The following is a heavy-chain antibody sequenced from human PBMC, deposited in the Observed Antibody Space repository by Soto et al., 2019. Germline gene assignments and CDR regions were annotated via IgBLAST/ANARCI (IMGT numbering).Heavy chain of an antibody. CDR2: IYSDGST. J-gene: IGHJ4*02. CDR3: ARDRTFDY. Sequence: EVQLVESGGGLIQPGGSLRLSCAASGFTVSSNYMSWVRQAPGKGLEWVSVIYSDGSTYYADSVKGRFTISRDNSKNTVYLQMNSPRLEDTAVYYCARDRTFDYWGQGTLVTVSS. CDR1: GFTVSSNY. V-gene: IGHV3-53*01.